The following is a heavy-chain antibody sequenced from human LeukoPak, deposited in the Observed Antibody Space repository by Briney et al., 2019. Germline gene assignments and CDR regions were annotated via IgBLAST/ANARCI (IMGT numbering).Heavy chain of an antibody. CDR2: IKSKTDGGTT. J-gene: IGHJ4*02. Sequence: GESLKISCKGSGYSFTTNWIGWVRQMPGKGLEWVGRIKSKTDGGTTDYAAPVKGRFTIPRDDSKNTLYLQMNSLKTEDTAVYYCTTDLESNYLLFDYWGQGTLVTVSS. D-gene: IGHD4-11*01. V-gene: IGHV3-15*01. CDR3: TTDLESNYLLFDY. CDR1: GYSFTTNW.